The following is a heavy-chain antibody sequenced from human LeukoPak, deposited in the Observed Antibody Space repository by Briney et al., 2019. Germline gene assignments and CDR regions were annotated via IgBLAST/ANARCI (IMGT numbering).Heavy chain of an antibody. J-gene: IGHJ6*02. CDR3: AREGRVLIPPHEYYGMDV. D-gene: IGHD3-3*01. V-gene: IGHV1-18*01. CDR1: GYSFANYG. Sequence: ASVKVSCKASGYSFANYGISWVRQAPGQGLEWLAWISAYNRDTNFDQKFQDRVTLTTDRSTSTAYMELRSLTSDDTAVYYCAREGRVLIPPHEYYGMDVWGQGTTVIVSS. CDR2: ISAYNRDT.